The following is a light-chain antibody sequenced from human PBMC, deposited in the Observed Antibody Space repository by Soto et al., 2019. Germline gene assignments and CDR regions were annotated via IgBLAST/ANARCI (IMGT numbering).Light chain of an antibody. CDR2: KAS. J-gene: IGKJ1*01. Sequence: DVVMTQSPLSLPVTLGQPASISCRSSRSLVYSDGNAYVNWFQQRPGQSPRRLISKASNRDFGAPHRFSGSGSGTDFTLQISRVEAEDVEVYYCIQATPWPSKFGWGTRVEIK. V-gene: IGKV2-30*01. CDR3: IQATPWPSK. CDR1: RSLVYSDGNAY.